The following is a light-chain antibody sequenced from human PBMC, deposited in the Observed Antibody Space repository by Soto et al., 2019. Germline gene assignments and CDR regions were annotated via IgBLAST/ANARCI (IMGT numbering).Light chain of an antibody. V-gene: IGKV3-20*01. J-gene: IGKJ1*01. CDR3: QQYGVSPRT. Sequence: EIVLTQSPVTLSLSPGEGATLSCRASQSVSSTYLAWYQHKPGQAPRLLIYGASSRATGIPDRFSGSGSGTDFTLTISRLEPEDFAVYYCQQYGVSPRTFGQGTKVDIK. CDR1: QSVSSTY. CDR2: GAS.